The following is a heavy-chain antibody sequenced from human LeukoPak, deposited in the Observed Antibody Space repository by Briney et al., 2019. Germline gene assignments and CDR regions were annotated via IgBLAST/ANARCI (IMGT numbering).Heavy chain of an antibody. CDR3: ARDPTWDY. Sequence: NPSETLSLTCAVSGGAFSNYFWTWIRQPPGKGLEWIAEINDSGSTNSNSSLRSRVAISLDTSKNQFSLKLISVTAADTAVYYCARDPTWDYWGQGTLVTVSS. CDR2: INDSGST. CDR1: GGAFSNYF. V-gene: IGHV4-34*01. J-gene: IGHJ4*02.